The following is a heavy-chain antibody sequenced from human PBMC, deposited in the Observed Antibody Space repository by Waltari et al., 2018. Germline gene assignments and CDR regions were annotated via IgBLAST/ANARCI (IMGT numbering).Heavy chain of an antibody. J-gene: IGHJ3*02. D-gene: IGHD6-19*01. CDR1: GFTFGDYY. Sequence: QVQLVESGGGLVKPGGSLRLSCAASGFTFGDYYMTWIRQAPGKGLEWVSYISYSGSTIYSADSVKGRFTISRDNAKGSLYLQMNSLRAEDTAVYYCARDSGGWSSGIFGIWGQGTMVTVSS. V-gene: IGHV3-11*01. CDR2: ISYSGSTI. CDR3: ARDSGGWSSGIFGI.